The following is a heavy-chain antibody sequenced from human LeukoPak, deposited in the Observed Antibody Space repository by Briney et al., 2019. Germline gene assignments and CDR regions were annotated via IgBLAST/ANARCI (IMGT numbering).Heavy chain of an antibody. CDR3: ARDRGTTMVRGVMNAKYFDL. D-gene: IGHD3-10*01. CDR1: GGTFSSYA. Sequence: SVKVSCKASGGTFSSYAISWVRQAPGQGLEWMGGIIPIFGTANYAQKFQGRVTITADESTGTAYMELSSLRSEDTAVYYCARDRGTTMVRGVMNAKYFDLWGRGTLVTVSS. V-gene: IGHV1-69*13. CDR2: IIPIFGTA. J-gene: IGHJ2*01.